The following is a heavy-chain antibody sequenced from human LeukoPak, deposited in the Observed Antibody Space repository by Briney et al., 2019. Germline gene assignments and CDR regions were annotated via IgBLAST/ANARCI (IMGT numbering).Heavy chain of an antibody. CDR1: GGSISSYY. CDR3: ARGNSSGWYFGSDYYYGMDV. V-gene: IGHV4-59*01. D-gene: IGHD6-19*01. CDR2: IYYSGST. J-gene: IGHJ6*02. Sequence: PSETLSLTCTVSGGSISSYYWSWIRQPPGKGLEWIGYIYYSGSTNYNPSLKSRVTISVDTSKNRFSLKLSSVTAADTAVYYCARGNSSGWYFGSDYYYGMDVWGQGTTVTVSS.